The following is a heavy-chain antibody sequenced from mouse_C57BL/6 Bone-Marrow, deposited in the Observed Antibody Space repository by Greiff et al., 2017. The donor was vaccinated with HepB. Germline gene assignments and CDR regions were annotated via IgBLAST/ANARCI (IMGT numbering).Heavy chain of an antibody. V-gene: IGHV1-50*01. J-gene: IGHJ2*01. CDR2: IDPSDSYT. CDR1: GYTFTSYW. CDR3: ASWDFDY. Sequence: QVQLQQPGAELVKPGASVKLSCKASGYTFTSYWIQWVKQRPGQGLEWIGEIDPSDSYTNYNQKFKGKATLTVDTSSSTAYMQLSSLTSEDSAVYYCASWDFDYWGQGTTLTVSS. D-gene: IGHD4-1*01.